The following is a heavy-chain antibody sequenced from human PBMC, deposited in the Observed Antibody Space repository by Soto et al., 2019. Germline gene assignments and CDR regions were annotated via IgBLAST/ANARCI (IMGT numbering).Heavy chain of an antibody. Sequence: GGSLRLSCAASGFTFSNAWMSWVRQAPGKGLEWVGRIKSKTDGGTTDYAAPVKGRFTISRDDSKNTLYLQMNSLKTEDTAVYYCTTDRLMGLYYYGSGSYLRGHYYYMDVWGKGTTVTVSS. CDR1: GFTFSNAW. CDR3: TTDRLMGLYYYGSGSYLRGHYYYMDV. V-gene: IGHV3-15*01. D-gene: IGHD3-10*01. J-gene: IGHJ6*03. CDR2: IKSKTDGGTT.